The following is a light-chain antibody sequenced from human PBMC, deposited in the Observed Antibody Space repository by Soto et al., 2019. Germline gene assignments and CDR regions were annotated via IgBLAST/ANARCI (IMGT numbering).Light chain of an antibody. J-gene: IGKJ1*01. CDR2: GAS. CDR1: QSVSSSY. CDR3: QQYGSSPTT. Sequence: IVLTQSPGTLSLSPGERATLSCRASQSVSSSYLAWYQQKPGQAPRLLIYGASSRATGIPDRFSGSGSGTDFTLTISGLEPEDFAVYFCQQYGSSPTTFGQGTRWIS. V-gene: IGKV3-20*01.